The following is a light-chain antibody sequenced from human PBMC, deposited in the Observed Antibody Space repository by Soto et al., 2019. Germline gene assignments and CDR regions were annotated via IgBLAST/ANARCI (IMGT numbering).Light chain of an antibody. V-gene: IGKV1-9*01. CDR3: QQFKSYPIT. Sequence: DIQLTQSPSFLSASVGDVVTITCRASQGISSDLAWYQKNPGKAPKLMIYAASTLQNGVPSTFSGSGSGTEFNLTISSLQPEDFGTYYCQQFKSYPITLGQGTRLEIK. CDR2: AAS. J-gene: IGKJ5*01. CDR1: QGISSD.